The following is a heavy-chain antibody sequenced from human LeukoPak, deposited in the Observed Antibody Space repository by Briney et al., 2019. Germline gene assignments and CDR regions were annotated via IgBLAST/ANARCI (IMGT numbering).Heavy chain of an antibody. V-gene: IGHV1-8*02. CDR1: GYTFTSYD. CDR2: MNPNSGNT. Sequence: GESLKVSCKASGYTFTSYDINWVRQATGQGLEWMGWMNPNSGNTGYAQKFQGRVTMTTDTSTSTAYMELRSLRSDDTAVYYCARDVLAYYYDSSEPLFDYWGQGTLVTVSS. J-gene: IGHJ4*02. D-gene: IGHD3-22*01. CDR3: ARDVLAYYYDSSEPLFDY.